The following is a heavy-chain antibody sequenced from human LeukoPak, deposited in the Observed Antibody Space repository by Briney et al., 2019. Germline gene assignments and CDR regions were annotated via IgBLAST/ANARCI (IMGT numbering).Heavy chain of an antibody. CDR2: ISAYNGNT. CDR3: ARGRGYSYGLYYFDY. V-gene: IGHV1-18*01. CDR1: GYTFTSYG. D-gene: IGHD5-18*01. Sequence: ASVKVSCKASGYTFTSYGISWVPQAPGQGLEWMGWISAYNGNTNYAQKLQGRVTMTTDTSTSTAYMELRSLRSDATAVYYCARGRGYSYGLYYFDYWGQGTLVTVSS. J-gene: IGHJ4*02.